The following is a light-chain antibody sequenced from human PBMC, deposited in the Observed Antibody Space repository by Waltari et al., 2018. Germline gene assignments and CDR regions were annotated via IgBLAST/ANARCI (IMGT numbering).Light chain of an antibody. Sequence: SYVLTQPPSVSAAPGKAARITCGGNNIGSKSVHWYLQKPGQAPVLVIYDDRDRPSGIPERFSGSNSGDTATLTISRVEAGDEADYYCQVWDSRSDHLYVFGTGTKVTVL. V-gene: IGLV3-21*04. CDR3: QVWDSRSDHLYV. CDR2: DDR. J-gene: IGLJ1*01. CDR1: NIGSKS.